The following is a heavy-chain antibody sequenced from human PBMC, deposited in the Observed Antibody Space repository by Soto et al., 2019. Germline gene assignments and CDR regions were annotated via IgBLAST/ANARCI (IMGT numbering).Heavy chain of an antibody. Sequence: QVQLVESGGGAVQPGRSLRLSCAASGFTFSSYGMHWVRQAPGKGLEWVAVISYDGSNKYYGDSVKGRFTISRDNSKNTLYLQMNSLRGEDTAVYYCAKERRYSFDAFDIWGQGTMVTVSS. D-gene: IGHD5-12*01. CDR1: GFTFSSYG. CDR3: AKERRYSFDAFDI. CDR2: ISYDGSNK. J-gene: IGHJ3*02. V-gene: IGHV3-30*18.